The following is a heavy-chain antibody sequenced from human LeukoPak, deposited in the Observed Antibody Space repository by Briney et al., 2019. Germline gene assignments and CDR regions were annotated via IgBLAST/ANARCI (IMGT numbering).Heavy chain of an antibody. CDR2: IYYSGST. CDR3: ARDRGYDFDY. Sequence: PSETLSLTCTVSGGSIGSSPYYWGWIRQPPGKGLEWIGTIYYSGSTNYNPSLKSRVTMSVDTSKNQFSLKLSSVTAADTAVYYCARDRGYDFDYWGQGTLVTVSS. J-gene: IGHJ4*02. CDR1: GGSIGSSPYY. D-gene: IGHD3-22*01. V-gene: IGHV4-39*07.